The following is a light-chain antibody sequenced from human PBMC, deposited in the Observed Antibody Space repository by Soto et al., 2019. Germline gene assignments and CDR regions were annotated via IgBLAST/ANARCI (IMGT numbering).Light chain of an antibody. V-gene: IGLV2-14*01. CDR2: EVT. J-gene: IGLJ1*01. CDR1: SIDVGGYNY. CDR3: SSYTSSTTYV. Sequence: SVLTQPASVSGSPGQSITISCTGTSIDVGGYNYVSWYQQHPGKAPKPMIYEVTNRPSGVSDRVSGSKSGNTASLPISGLQAEDEADYYCSSYTSSTTYVLGTGTKLTVL.